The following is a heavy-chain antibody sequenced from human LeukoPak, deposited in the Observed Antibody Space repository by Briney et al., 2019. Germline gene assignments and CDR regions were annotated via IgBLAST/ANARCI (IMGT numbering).Heavy chain of an antibody. J-gene: IGHJ4*02. CDR2: IVVGSGNT. D-gene: IGHD4-17*01. V-gene: IGHV1-58*01. Sequence: ASVKVSFKASGFTFTSSAVQWVRQARGQRLEWIGWIVVGSGNTNYAQKFQERVTITRDMSTSTAYMELSSLRSEDTAVYYCAAETMTTVTTEDYWGQGTLVTVSS. CDR3: AAETMTTVTTEDY. CDR1: GFTFTSSA.